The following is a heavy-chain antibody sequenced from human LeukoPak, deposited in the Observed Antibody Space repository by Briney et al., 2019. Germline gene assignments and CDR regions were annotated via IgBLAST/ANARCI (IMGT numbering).Heavy chain of an antibody. D-gene: IGHD6-6*01. CDR2: IGGSDSIV. CDR3: ARSLSAREYFEY. Sequence: GASPRLSCAVSEFTVNDYYMSWIRQAPGKGLEWVSDIGGSDSIVAYADSVKGRFSISRDFAKNSLYLQMNSLRAEDTAVYYCARSLSAREYFEYWGQGTLVIVS. J-gene: IGHJ1*01. CDR1: EFTVNDYY. V-gene: IGHV3-11*01.